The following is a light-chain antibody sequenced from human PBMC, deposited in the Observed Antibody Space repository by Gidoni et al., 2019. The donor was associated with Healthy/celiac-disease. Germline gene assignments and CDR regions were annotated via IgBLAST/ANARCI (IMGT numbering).Light chain of an antibody. CDR2: AAS. V-gene: IGKV1-12*01. J-gene: IGKJ4*01. CDR1: QGIRSW. CDR3: QQANSFPLA. Sequence: DIQMPQAPSSVSASVGDRVTITGRASQGIRSWLARYQQKPGKAPKLLIDAASSMQSGVPSRFSGSGTGTDFTLTISNLQAEDFATYYCQQANSFPLAFGGGTKVKIK.